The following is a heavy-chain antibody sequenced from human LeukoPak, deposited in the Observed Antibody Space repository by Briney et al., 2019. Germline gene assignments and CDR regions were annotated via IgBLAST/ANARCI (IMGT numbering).Heavy chain of an antibody. CDR3: AKESTARSARSFDY. Sequence: GGSLRLSCAASGFTFSSYGMQWVRQAPDKGLEWLAVISHDGTVTYYAESVKGRFTISRDKAKNTVSLQMNSLRVDDTGLYYCAKESTARSARSFDYWGQGTLVTVSP. CDR2: ISHDGTVT. J-gene: IGHJ4*02. CDR1: GFTFSSYG. V-gene: IGHV3-30*18. D-gene: IGHD3-3*01.